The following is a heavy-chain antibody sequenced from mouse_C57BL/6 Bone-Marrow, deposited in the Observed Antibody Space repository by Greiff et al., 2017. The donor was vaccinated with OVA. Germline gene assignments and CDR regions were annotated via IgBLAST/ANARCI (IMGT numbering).Heavy chain of an antibody. Sequence: EVHLVESGGGLVKPGGSLKLSCAASGFTFSSYAMSWVRQTPEKRLEWVATISDGGSYTYYPDNVKGRFTIARDNAKNNLYLQMSHLTSEDTAMDYCARDLPYSKRFAYWGQGTLVTVSA. CDR2: ISDGGSYT. CDR3: ARDLPYSKRFAY. V-gene: IGHV5-4*01. CDR1: GFTFSSYA. D-gene: IGHD2-5*01. J-gene: IGHJ3*01.